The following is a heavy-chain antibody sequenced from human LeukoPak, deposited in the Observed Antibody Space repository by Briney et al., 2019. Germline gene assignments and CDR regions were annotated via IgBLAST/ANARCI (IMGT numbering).Heavy chain of an antibody. CDR1: GFTVSSNY. CDR3: ARIGRELLHLGIDY. V-gene: IGHV3-53*01. D-gene: IGHD1-26*01. CDR2: IYSGGST. J-gene: IGHJ4*02. Sequence: PGGSLRLSCAASGFTVSSNYMSWVRQAPGKGLEWVSVIYSGGSTYYADSVKGRFTISRDNSKNTLYLQMNSLRAEDTAVYYCARIGRELLHLGIDYWGQGTLVTVSS.